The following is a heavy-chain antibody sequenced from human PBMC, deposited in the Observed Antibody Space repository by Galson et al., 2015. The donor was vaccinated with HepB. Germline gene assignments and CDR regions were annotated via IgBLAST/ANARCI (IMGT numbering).Heavy chain of an antibody. V-gene: IGHV3-30*04. CDR2: ISYDGSNK. Sequence: SLRLSCAASGFTFSSYAMHWVRQAPGKGLEWVAVISYDGSNKYYADSVKGRFTISRDNSKNTLYLQMNSLRAEDTAVYYCARDSYSSGWDGEFDYWGQGTLVTVSS. CDR1: GFTFSSYA. D-gene: IGHD6-19*01. J-gene: IGHJ4*02. CDR3: ARDSYSSGWDGEFDY.